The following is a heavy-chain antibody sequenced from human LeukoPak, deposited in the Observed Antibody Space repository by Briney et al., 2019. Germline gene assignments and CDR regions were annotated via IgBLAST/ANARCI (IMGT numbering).Heavy chain of an antibody. J-gene: IGHJ4*02. V-gene: IGHV3-23*01. D-gene: IGHD5-18*01. CDR2: ISANGANT. CDR3: AKDQGFSYYYLDY. CDR1: GFTYNSHA. Sequence: GGSLRLSCVASGFTYNSHAMSWVRQAPGKGLEWVSGISANGANTYYTDSVRGRFTISRDNSKNAVYLQMSSLSAEDTAIYYCAKDQGFSYYYLDYWGQGILVTVSS.